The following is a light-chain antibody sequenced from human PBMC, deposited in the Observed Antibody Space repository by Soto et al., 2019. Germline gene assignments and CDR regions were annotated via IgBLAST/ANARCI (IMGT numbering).Light chain of an antibody. CDR3: SSYAGSNHFKV. CDR2: EVN. CDR1: SSDVGNYNY. Sequence: QSALTQPPSASGSPGQSVTISCTGTSSDVGNYNYVSWYQQHPGKAPKLMIYEVNKRPAGVPDRFAGSKSGNTASLTVSGVEAEDEADYSGSSYAGSNHFKVSGGGTQLTVL. V-gene: IGLV2-8*01. J-gene: IGLJ2*01.